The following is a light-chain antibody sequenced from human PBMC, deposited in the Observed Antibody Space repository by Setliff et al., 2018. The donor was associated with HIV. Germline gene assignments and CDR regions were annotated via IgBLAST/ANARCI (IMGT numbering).Light chain of an antibody. Sequence: TLSVSPGERATLSCRASQSVSSNLAWYQQKPGQAPRLLIYGASTRATGIPARFSGSGSGTEFTLTISSLQSEDFAVYYCQQYNNWPQTFGQGTKVDIK. CDR3: QQYNNWPQT. CDR2: GAS. CDR1: QSVSSN. J-gene: IGKJ1*01. V-gene: IGKV3-15*01.